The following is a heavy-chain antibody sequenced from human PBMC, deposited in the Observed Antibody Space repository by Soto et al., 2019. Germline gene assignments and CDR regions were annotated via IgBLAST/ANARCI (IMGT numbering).Heavy chain of an antibody. CDR3: ARGTRVGWNTNWFDP. J-gene: IGHJ5*02. D-gene: IGHD1-1*01. Sequence: EVQLVESGGGLVQPGESLRLSCAASGFIFNNYWMAWVRQAPEKGLEWVASIKPDGSDKYYLDSVKGRFTISRDNAKNSVYLQMDGLRADDTAVYFCARGTRVGWNTNWFDPWGQGTLITVSS. V-gene: IGHV3-7*01. CDR2: IKPDGSDK. CDR1: GFIFNNYW.